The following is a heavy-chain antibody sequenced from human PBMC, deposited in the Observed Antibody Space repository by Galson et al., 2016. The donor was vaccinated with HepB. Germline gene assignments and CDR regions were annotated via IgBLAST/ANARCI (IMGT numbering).Heavy chain of an antibody. J-gene: IGHJ4*02. Sequence: SVKVSCKASGYTFTDYDLHWVRQAPGHGLEWMGWINLYSGGAKSAQKFQGRVTMTRAMSINTAYMELSRLRSDYTAVYYCTREMITGTSRLFDYWGQGTLVTVSS. CDR1: GYTFTDYD. D-gene: IGHD3-16*01. V-gene: IGHV1-2*02. CDR2: INLYSGGA. CDR3: TREMITGTSRLFDY.